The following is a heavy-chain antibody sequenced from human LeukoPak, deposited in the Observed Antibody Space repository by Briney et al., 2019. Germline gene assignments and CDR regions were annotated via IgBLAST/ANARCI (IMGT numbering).Heavy chain of an antibody. D-gene: IGHD5-18*01. CDR1: GFTFSGYW. V-gene: IGHV3-7*03. J-gene: IGHJ4*02. CDR3: VRARYSADSYYFDY. CDR2: VKQDESEK. Sequence: PGGSLRLSCAASGFTFSGYWMSWVRQTPEKGLEWVASVKQDESEKYYVDSVKGRFTISRDKAKNSLYLQMNSLRAEDTAVYYCVRARYSADSYYFDYWGQGTLVTVSS.